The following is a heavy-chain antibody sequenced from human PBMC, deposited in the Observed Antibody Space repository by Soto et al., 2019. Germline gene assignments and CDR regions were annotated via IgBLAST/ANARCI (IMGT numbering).Heavy chain of an antibody. CDR1: EYTLTELS. Sequence: QVQLVQSGAEVKKPGASVKVSCKVSEYTLTELSMHWVRQAPGKGLEWMGGFDPEDGETIYAQKFQGRVTMTEDTSTDTAYMELSSLRSEDTAVYYCATDLKWAGIAAADYYFDYWGQGTLVTVSS. V-gene: IGHV1-24*01. CDR3: ATDLKWAGIAAADYYFDY. D-gene: IGHD6-13*01. CDR2: FDPEDGET. J-gene: IGHJ4*02.